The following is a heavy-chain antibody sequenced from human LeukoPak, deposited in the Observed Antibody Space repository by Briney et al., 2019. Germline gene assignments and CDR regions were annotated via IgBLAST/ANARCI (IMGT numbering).Heavy chain of an antibody. J-gene: IGHJ4*02. CDR3: ARFRSSGWYYFDS. CDR2: IYYIGNT. V-gene: IGHV4-61*05. D-gene: IGHD6-19*01. CDR1: GGSVSKNTYH. Sequence: SETLSLTCTVSGGSVSKNTYHWGWGRQPPGRGLEWIAYIYYIGNTNYNPSLKSRATISIDTSKNQFSLTLSSVTAADTAVYYCARFRSSGWYYFDSWGQGMPVSVSS.